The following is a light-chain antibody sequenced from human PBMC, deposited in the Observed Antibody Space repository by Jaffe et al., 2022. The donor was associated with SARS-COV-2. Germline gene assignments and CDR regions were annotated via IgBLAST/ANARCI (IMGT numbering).Light chain of an antibody. CDR2: DVS. CDR3: CSYTGSDTPYV. Sequence: QSALTQPASVSGSPGQSVTISCTGTSSDVGAYNYVSWYQQHSGKAPKLMIYDVSYRPSGVSNRFSGSKSGNTASLTISGLQAEDEADYYCCSYTGSDTPYVFGSGTKVTVL. J-gene: IGLJ1*01. V-gene: IGLV2-14*01. CDR1: SSDVGAYNY.